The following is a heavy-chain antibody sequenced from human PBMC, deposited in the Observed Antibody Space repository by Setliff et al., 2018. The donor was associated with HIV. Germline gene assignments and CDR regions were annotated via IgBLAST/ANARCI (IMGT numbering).Heavy chain of an antibody. V-gene: IGHV4-59*06. Sequence: NPSETLSLTCTVSGGSMRSHYWSWIRQTPGKGLGWIGYISYSGSTYYNPSLKSRITVSVDTSKNQFSLQLKSVTAADTAVYYCARGDGDSIFDFWGQGTLVTVSS. J-gene: IGHJ4*02. CDR2: ISYSGST. D-gene: IGHD4-17*01. CDR1: GGSMRSHY. CDR3: ARGDGDSIFDF.